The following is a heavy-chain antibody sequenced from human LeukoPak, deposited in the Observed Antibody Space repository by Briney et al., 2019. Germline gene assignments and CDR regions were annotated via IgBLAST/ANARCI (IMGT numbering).Heavy chain of an antibody. CDR3: ARDQDDGYGDY. Sequence: PGRSLRLSCAASGFTFSSYGMHWVRQAPGKGLEWVADIWYDGSNKYYADSVKGRFTISRDNSKNTLYLQMNSLRAEDTAVYYCARDQDDGYGDYWGQGTLVTVSS. CDR2: IWYDGSNK. D-gene: IGHD5-18*01. V-gene: IGHV3-33*01. J-gene: IGHJ4*02. CDR1: GFTFSSYG.